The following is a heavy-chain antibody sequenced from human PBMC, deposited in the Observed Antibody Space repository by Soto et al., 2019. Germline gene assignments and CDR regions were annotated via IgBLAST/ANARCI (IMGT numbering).Heavy chain of an antibody. D-gene: IGHD2-2*01. CDR2: ISGSGGST. CDR3: AKDTGAGDAMRAYYYYYGMDV. Sequence: GGSLRLSCAASGFTFSSYAMSWVRQAPGKGLEWVSAISGSGGSTYYADSVKGRFTISRDNSKNTLYLQMNSLRAEDTAVYYCAKDTGAGDAMRAYYYYYGMDVWGQGTTVTVSS. V-gene: IGHV3-23*01. J-gene: IGHJ6*02. CDR1: GFTFSSYA.